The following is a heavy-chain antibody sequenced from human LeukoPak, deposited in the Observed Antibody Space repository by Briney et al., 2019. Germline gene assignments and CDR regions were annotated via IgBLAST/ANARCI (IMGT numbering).Heavy chain of an antibody. D-gene: IGHD3-22*01. CDR3: ARTYYDSSSFDI. Sequence: SQTLSLTCTVSGGSISSGSYYWSWIRQPAGKGLEWIGYIYYSGSTNYNPSLKSRVTISVDTSKNQFSLKLSSVTAADTAVYYCARTYYDSSSFDIWGQGTMVTVSS. V-gene: IGHV4-61*10. CDR2: IYYSGST. J-gene: IGHJ3*02. CDR1: GGSISSGSYY.